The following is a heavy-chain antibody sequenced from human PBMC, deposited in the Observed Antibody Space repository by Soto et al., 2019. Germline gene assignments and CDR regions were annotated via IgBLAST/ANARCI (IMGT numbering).Heavy chain of an antibody. CDR3: ARNGAAASYAHYYMDV. Sequence: QVQLQESGPGLVKPSETLSLTCTVSGGSISPYYWSWIRQPPGKGLEWIGYVYYSGNTNYNPSLYSRVTISGDTSMNRFSLNLTSATAAYTAVYYGARNGAAASYAHYYMDVWGRGTGVTVSS. D-gene: IGHD6-25*01. CDR2: VYYSGNT. V-gene: IGHV4-59*01. CDR1: GGSISPYY. J-gene: IGHJ6*03.